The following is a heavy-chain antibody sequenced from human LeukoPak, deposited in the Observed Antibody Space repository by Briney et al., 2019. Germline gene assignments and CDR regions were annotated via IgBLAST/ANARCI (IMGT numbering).Heavy chain of an antibody. CDR1: GYTFTGYY. J-gene: IGHJ4*02. D-gene: IGHD5-24*01. CDR2: INPNSGGT. V-gene: IGHV1-2*04. CDR3: ARAGTVELTPLDY. Sequence: ASVKVSCKASGYTFTGYYMHWVRQAPGQGLEWMGWINPNSGGTNYAQKFQGWVTMTRDTSISTAYMELSRLRSDDTAVYYCARAGTVELTPLDYWGQGTLVTVSS.